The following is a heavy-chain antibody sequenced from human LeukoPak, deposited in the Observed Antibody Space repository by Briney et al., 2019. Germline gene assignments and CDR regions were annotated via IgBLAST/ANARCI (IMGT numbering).Heavy chain of an antibody. CDR3: AKDQGGDILTGYYTYYYYGMDV. J-gene: IGHJ6*02. Sequence: GGSLRLSCTASGFTFSSYAMSWVRQAPGKGLEWVSSISSSSSYIYYADSVKGRFTISRDNSKNTLYLQMNSLRAEDTAVYYCAKDQGGDILTGYYTYYYYGMDVWGQGTTVTVSS. CDR2: ISSSSSYI. D-gene: IGHD3-9*01. CDR1: GFTFSSYA. V-gene: IGHV3-23*01.